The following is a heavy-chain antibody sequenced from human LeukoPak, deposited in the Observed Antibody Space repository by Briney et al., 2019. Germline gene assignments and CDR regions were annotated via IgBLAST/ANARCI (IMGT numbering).Heavy chain of an antibody. Sequence: GGSLGLSCAASGFTVSSNYMSWVRQAPGKGLEWVSVIYSGGSTYYADSVKGRFTNSRDNSKNTLYLQMNSLRAEDTAVYYCARSITMVRGAVYYYYYYMDVWGKGTTVTVSS. V-gene: IGHV3-66*02. CDR1: GFTVSSNY. CDR3: ARSITMVRGAVYYYYYYMDV. J-gene: IGHJ6*03. CDR2: IYSGGST. D-gene: IGHD3-10*01.